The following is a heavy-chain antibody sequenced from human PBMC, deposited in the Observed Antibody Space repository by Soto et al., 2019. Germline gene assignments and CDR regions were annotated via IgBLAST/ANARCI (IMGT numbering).Heavy chain of an antibody. CDR1: GFTFSTYA. Sequence: EVQLLGSGGGLVQPGESLRLSCAATGFTFSTYAMSWVRQAPGKGLEWVSVSSSSGANIHYADSVKGRFTISRDNSKNMLYLQMNSLRAEDTAVYYCAKGRSGSPLAIDYWGQGTLVTVSS. CDR2: SSSSGANI. CDR3: AKGRSGSPLAIDY. J-gene: IGHJ4*02. D-gene: IGHD1-26*01. V-gene: IGHV3-23*01.